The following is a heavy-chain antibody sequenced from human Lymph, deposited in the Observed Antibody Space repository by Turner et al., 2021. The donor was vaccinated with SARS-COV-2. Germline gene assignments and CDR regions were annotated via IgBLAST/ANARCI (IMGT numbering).Heavy chain of an antibody. D-gene: IGHD2-2*01. Sequence: EVQLLESGGGLVQPGGSLRLSCAASGLTFSSYAMSWVRQAPGKGLEWVSAISGSVGSTYYADSVKGRFTISRDNSKNTLYLQMNGLRAEDTAVYYCAKGGGWGYQLGVYFDYWGQGTLVTVSS. CDR2: ISGSVGST. CDR1: GLTFSSYA. J-gene: IGHJ4*02. V-gene: IGHV3-23*01. CDR3: AKGGGWGYQLGVYFDY.